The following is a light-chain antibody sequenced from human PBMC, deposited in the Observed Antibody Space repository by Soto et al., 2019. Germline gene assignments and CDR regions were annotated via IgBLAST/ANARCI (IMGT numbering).Light chain of an antibody. CDR2: APA. V-gene: IGKV1-8*01. Sequence: AIRMTQSPSSISASTGDRVTITCRASQGISSFLAWYQQKPGKAPKLLIYAPATLQRGAPSMFSASGSGTDFTLTISRLQSEEFATYFCQQYLSYPYTFGQGTKLEI. J-gene: IGKJ2*01. CDR3: QQYLSYPYT. CDR1: QGISSF.